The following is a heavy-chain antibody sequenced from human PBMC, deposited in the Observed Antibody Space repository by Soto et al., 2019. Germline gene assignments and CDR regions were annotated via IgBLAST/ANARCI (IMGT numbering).Heavy chain of an antibody. CDR3: VILGQWDILNDNSFDP. Sequence: PGESLKISCKGSGYSFSNYWIAWVRQIPGKGLECMGSIYPGDGDTRYSPSFQGLVTISADKSISTVYLHWRTLNTSDTAIYYCVILGQWDILNDNSFDPWGQSTLVSVSA. V-gene: IGHV5-51*01. D-gene: IGHD1-26*01. CDR1: GYSFSNYW. CDR2: IYPGDGDT. J-gene: IGHJ5*02.